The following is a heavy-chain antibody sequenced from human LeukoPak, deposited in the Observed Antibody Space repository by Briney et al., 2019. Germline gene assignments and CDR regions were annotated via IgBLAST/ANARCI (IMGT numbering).Heavy chain of an antibody. CDR3: ASRDGIAAAAFDI. CDR2: IYTSGST. J-gene: IGHJ3*02. Sequence: SETLSLTCTVSGASISGYYWSWIRQPAGKGLEWIGRIYTSGSTNYNPSLKSRVTISVDTSKNQFSLKLSSVTAADTAVYYCASRDGIAAAAFDIWGQGTMVTVSS. CDR1: GASISGYY. V-gene: IGHV4-4*07. D-gene: IGHD6-13*01.